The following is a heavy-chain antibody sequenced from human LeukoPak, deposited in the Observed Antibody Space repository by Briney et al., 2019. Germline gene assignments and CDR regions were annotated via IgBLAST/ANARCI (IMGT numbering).Heavy chain of an antibody. CDR1: GFTFSSYG. D-gene: IGHD6-13*01. CDR3: AKDRSSIAAAGTVDY. V-gene: IGHV3-30*02. Sequence: GGSLRLSCAASGFTFSSYGMHWVRQAPGKGLEWVAFIRYDGSNKYYADSVKGRFTISRDNSKNTLYLQMNSLRAEDTAVYYCAKDRSSIAAAGTVDYWGQGTLVTVSS. J-gene: IGHJ4*02. CDR2: IRYDGSNK.